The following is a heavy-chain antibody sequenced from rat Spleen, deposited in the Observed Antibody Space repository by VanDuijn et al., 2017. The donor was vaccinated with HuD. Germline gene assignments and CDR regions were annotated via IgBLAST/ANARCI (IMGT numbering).Heavy chain of an antibody. V-gene: IGHV5-25*01. Sequence: EVQLVESGGGLVQPGRSMKVSCVASGFTFGNYYMAWVRQSPTKGLEWVAAISTGGTNIYYRDSVKGRFTISRDDGKSTLYLEMDSLRSEDMATYYCVRQGYLRDWYFDFWGPGTMVTVSS. CDR2: ISTGGTNI. J-gene: IGHJ1*01. D-gene: IGHD2-5*01. CDR3: VRQGYLRDWYFDF. CDR1: GFTFGNYY.